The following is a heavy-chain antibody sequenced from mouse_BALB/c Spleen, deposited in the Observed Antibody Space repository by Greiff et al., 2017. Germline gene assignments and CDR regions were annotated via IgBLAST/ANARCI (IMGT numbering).Heavy chain of an antibody. J-gene: IGHJ4*01. CDR1: GYTFTSYY. Sequence: QVQLQQPGAELVKPGASVKLSCKASGYTFTSYYMYWVKQRPGQGLEWIGGINPSNGGTNFNEKFKSKATLTVDKSSSTAHMELRSLASEDSAVYYCARSYYDYDEGYAMDYWGQGTSVTVSS. V-gene: IGHV1-53*01. CDR3: ARSYYDYDEGYAMDY. CDR2: INPSNGGT. D-gene: IGHD2-4*01.